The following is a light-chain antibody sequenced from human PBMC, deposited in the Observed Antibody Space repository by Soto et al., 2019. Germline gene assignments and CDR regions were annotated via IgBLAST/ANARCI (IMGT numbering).Light chain of an antibody. Sequence: EIVMTQSPATLSVSPGERATLSCRASQSVSSNLAWYQQKPGQAPSLLIYGASTRATGIPARFSGSGSGTEFTLTISSLQSEDFAFYYCQQYNNWPPSFGQGTKLEIK. CDR1: QSVSSN. J-gene: IGKJ2*01. V-gene: IGKV3D-15*01. CDR2: GAS. CDR3: QQYNNWPPS.